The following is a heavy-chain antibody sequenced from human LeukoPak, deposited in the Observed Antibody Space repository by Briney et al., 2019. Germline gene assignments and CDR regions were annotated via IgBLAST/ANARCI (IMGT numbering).Heavy chain of an antibody. Sequence: GGSLRLSCAASGFTFSAYGMHWVRQAPGKGLEWVAVIWYDGNNKYYADSVKGRFTISRDNSKNTLYLQMNSLRAEDTAVYYCARDKLYYDSSGYYSGAFDIWGQGTMVTVSS. D-gene: IGHD3-22*01. J-gene: IGHJ3*02. CDR2: IWYDGNNK. CDR3: ARDKLYYDSSGYYSGAFDI. CDR1: GFTFSAYG. V-gene: IGHV3-33*01.